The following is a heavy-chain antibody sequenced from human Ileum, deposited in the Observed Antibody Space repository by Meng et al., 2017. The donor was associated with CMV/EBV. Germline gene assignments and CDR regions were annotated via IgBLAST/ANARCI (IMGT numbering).Heavy chain of an antibody. CDR1: GYSISSDNYH. D-gene: IGHD2-21*01. J-gene: IGHJ4*02. CDR2: RHKNGND. CDR3: AIYYGGVGGRGY. V-gene: IGHV4-61*09. Sequence: GQGSLNPYHTRSLTCSVPGYSISSDNYHWSWIRQPAGKGLEWIGQRHKNGNDNYNASLKSRVTISIDTSKNQFSLTLTSVTAADTAVYYCAIYYGGVGGRGYWAQGTLVTVSS.